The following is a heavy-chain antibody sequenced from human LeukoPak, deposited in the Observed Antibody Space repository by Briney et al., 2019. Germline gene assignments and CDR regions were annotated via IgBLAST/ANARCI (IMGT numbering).Heavy chain of an antibody. V-gene: IGHV3-9*03. CDR2: ISWNKGRT. CDR3: AKDKYLGTSSPSLDY. Sequence: PGGSLRLSCAASGFTVHDYAMHWVRQAPGKGLEWVSGISWNKGRTGYADSVKGRFTISKDNAKNSLYLQMNTLRAEDMALYYCAKDKYLGTSSPSLDYWGQGTLVTVSA. J-gene: IGHJ4*02. CDR1: GFTVHDYA. D-gene: IGHD7-27*01.